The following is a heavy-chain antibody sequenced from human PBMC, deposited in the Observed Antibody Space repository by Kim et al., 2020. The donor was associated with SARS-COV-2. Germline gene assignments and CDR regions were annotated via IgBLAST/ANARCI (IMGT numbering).Heavy chain of an antibody. D-gene: IGHD1-1*01. CDR2: K. J-gene: IGHJ4*02. CDR3: ARENTTRDS. Sequence: KYYADSGKGRFAISRDNAKNSVFLQMNSLRADDTAVYYCARENTTRDSWGQGTLVTVSS. V-gene: IGHV3-11*01.